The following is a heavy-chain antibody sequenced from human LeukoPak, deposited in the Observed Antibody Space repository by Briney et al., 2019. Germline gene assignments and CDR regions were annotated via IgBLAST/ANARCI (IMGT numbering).Heavy chain of an antibody. CDR2: LYSGGTT. V-gene: IGHV3-66*01. J-gene: IGHJ6*02. D-gene: IGHD6-19*01. CDR3: VRDRWPGLGDF. CDR1: GFTVSDNY. Sequence: PGGSLRLPCAASGFTVSDNYMSWVRQAPGKGLEWVSVLYSGGTTYYADPVKGRFTISRDNSKNTLYLQMSSLRAEDTAVYYCVRDRWPGLGDFWGQGTTVTVSS.